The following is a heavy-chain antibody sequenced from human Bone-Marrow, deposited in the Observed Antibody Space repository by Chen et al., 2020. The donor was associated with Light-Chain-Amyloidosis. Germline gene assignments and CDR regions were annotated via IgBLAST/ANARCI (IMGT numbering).Heavy chain of an antibody. CDR1: GFTFNDYW. J-gene: IGHJ4*02. Sequence: EGKGGEEGGGRVQPGGALRLSCAASGFTFNDYWMHWVRQVPGKGLVWVARIKSDGSATNYADSVKGRFTVSLHPSTTPLSFPLPLLLSSPPSLYYCTRGDCTSTSCFLDFWGQGTLVTLS. CDR2: IKSDGSAT. V-gene: IGHV3-74*01. CDR3: TRGDCTSTSCFLDF. D-gene: IGHD2-2*01.